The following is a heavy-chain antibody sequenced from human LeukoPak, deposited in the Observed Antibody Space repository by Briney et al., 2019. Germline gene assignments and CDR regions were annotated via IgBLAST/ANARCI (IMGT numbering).Heavy chain of an antibody. CDR1: GYTFRSNA. CDR2: INTNTGNP. V-gene: IGHV7-4-1*02. CDR3: AIINGGNFLPIDY. Sequence: ASVKVSCEASGYTFRSNAINSVRQAPGQGLEWVGWINTNTGNPTYAQGFTGRFVFSLDSSVNTAYLQISSLKADDTGVYYCAIINGGNFLPIDYWGQGTLVTVSS. J-gene: IGHJ4*02. D-gene: IGHD4-23*01.